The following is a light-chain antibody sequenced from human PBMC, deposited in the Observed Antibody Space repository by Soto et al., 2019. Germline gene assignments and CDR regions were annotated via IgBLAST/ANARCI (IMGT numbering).Light chain of an antibody. J-gene: IGKJ3*01. CDR1: QGISSY. Sequence: DIQLTQSPSFLSASVGDRVTITCRASQGISSYLAWYQQKPGKAPKLLIYAASTVQSGVPSRFSGSGSGTEFTLTISSLQPEDFATYYCQQLNSYPRITFGPGTKVDIK. CDR2: AAS. CDR3: QQLNSYPRIT. V-gene: IGKV1-9*01.